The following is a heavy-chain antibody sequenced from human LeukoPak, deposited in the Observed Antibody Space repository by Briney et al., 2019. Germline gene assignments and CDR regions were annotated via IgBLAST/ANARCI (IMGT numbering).Heavy chain of an antibody. CDR1: GYTFTGYY. V-gene: IGHV1-2*02. D-gene: IGHD7-27*01. CDR2: INPNSGGT. CDR3: ARAGGRNWDTLDFDY. Sequence: GASVKVSCKASGYTFTGYYMHWVRQAPGQGLEWVGWINPNSGGTNYAQKFQGRVTMTRDTSISTAYMELSRLRSDDTAVYYCARAGGRNWDTLDFDYWGQGTLVTVSS. J-gene: IGHJ4*02.